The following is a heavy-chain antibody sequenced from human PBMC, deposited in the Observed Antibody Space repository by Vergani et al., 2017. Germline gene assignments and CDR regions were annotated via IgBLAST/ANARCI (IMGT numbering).Heavy chain of an antibody. CDR2: IYYSGST. CDR1: GGSISSSSYY. Sequence: QLQLQESGPGLVKPSETLSLTCTVSGGSISSSSYYWGWIRQPPGKGLEWIGSIYYSGSTYYNPSLKSRVTISVDTSKNQFSLKLSSVTAADTAVYYCARGTRLEWLSVWGQGTLVTVSS. J-gene: IGHJ4*02. CDR3: ARGTRLEWLSV. V-gene: IGHV4-39*01. D-gene: IGHD3-3*01.